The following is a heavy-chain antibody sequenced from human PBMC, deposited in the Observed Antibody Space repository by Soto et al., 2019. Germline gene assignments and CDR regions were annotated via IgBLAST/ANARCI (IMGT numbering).Heavy chain of an antibody. CDR3: ARAADKSWELHNNDAFDI. J-gene: IGHJ3*02. V-gene: IGHV1-69*13. CDR1: GGTFSSYA. D-gene: IGHD1-26*01. Sequence: APLKVSCKASGGTFSSYAISWVRQAPGQGLEWMGGIIPIFGTANYAQKFQGRVTITADESTSTAYMELSSLRSEDTAVYYCARAADKSWELHNNDAFDIWGQGTMVTVSS. CDR2: IIPIFGTA.